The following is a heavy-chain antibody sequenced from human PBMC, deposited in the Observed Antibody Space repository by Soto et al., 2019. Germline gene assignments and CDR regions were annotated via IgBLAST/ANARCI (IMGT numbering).Heavy chain of an antibody. Sequence: SETLSLTCAVYGGSFSGYYWSWIRQPPGKGLEWIGEINHSGSTNYNPSLKSRVTISVDTSKNQFSLKLSSVTAADTAVYYCARFNHETPRYCSGGSCSNIPHGMDVWGQGTTVTVSS. CDR2: INHSGST. D-gene: IGHD2-15*01. J-gene: IGHJ6*02. CDR3: ARFNHETPRYCSGGSCSNIPHGMDV. CDR1: GGSFSGYY. V-gene: IGHV4-34*01.